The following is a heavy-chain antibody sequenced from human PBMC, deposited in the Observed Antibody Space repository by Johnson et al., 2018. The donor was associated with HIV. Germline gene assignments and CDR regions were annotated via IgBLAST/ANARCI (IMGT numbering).Heavy chain of an antibody. CDR3: ARGPEYIVGWGAFDS. CDR2: ISHHGSNK. CDR1: GFTFSSYA. Sequence: QVQLVESGGDLVQPGGSLRLSCAASGFTFSSYAMSWVRQAPGKGLEWVALISHHGSNKDCADSVKGRFTISRDNSKNTLYLQMNSLRPEDTAVFYCARGPEYIVGWGAFDSWGQGTVVTVSS. J-gene: IGHJ3*02. V-gene: IGHV3-30-3*01. D-gene: IGHD3-10*01.